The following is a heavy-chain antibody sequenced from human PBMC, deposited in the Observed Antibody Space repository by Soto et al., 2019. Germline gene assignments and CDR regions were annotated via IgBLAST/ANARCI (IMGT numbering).Heavy chain of an antibody. J-gene: IGHJ3*01. V-gene: IGHV1-3*01. CDR3: AFWSGYSRGAFDL. Sequence: ASVKVSCKASGYTFTSYAMHWVRQAPGQRLEWMGWINAGNGNTKYSQKFQGRVTITRDTSASTAYMELSSLRSEDTAVYYCAFWSGYSRGAFDLWGHGTMVTVSS. CDR1: GYTFTSYA. D-gene: IGHD3-3*01. CDR2: INAGNGNT.